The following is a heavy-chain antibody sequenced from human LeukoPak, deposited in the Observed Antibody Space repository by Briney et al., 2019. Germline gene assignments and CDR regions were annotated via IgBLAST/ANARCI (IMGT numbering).Heavy chain of an antibody. CDR1: GGSVGSISHY. CDR3: ARDQDGDFTH. CDR2: IYYGGST. V-gene: IGHV4-61*01. J-gene: IGHJ4*02. Sequence: SETLSLTCTVSGGSVGSISHYWNWIRQPPGKGLEWIGYIYYGGSTNYSPSLEGRVTISADTSKNQFSLKMRSVTSSDTAVYYCARDQDGDFTHWGPGTLVTVSS. D-gene: IGHD4-17*01.